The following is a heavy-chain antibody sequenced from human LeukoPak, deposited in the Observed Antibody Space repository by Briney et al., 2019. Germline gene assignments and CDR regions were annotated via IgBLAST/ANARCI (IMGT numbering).Heavy chain of an antibody. J-gene: IGHJ4*02. CDR3: ARGRNFDY. Sequence: ASVKVSCKASGYTFSSYGISRVRQAPGQGLEWMRWISAYSGDTNYAQKFQGRVIMTTDTSTSPAYMELRSLRSDDTAVYYCARGRNFDYWGQGTLVTVSS. CDR1: GYTFSSYG. V-gene: IGHV1-18*04. CDR2: ISAYSGDT.